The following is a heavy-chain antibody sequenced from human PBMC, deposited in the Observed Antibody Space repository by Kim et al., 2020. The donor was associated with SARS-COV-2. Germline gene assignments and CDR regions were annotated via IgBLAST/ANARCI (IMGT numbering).Heavy chain of an antibody. D-gene: IGHD4-17*01. Sequence: IYHPRSVKGRYPISRDNAKNSLYLQMNSLRAEETAVDYCARDYGGNLGYWGQGTLVTVSS. V-gene: IGHV3-48*01. J-gene: IGHJ4*02. CDR3: ARDYGGNLGY. CDR2: I.